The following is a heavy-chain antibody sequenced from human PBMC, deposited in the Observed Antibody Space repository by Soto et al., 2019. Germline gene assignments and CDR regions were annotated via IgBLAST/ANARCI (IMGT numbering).Heavy chain of an antibody. CDR3: ARDQHRIGYFISTTSSYDFYGIAV. D-gene: IGHD2-2*01. V-gene: IGHV3-53*01. CDR2: IYSGGST. J-gene: IGHJ6*02. CDR1: GFTVSSKY. Sequence: PGGTLRLSCAASGFTVSSKYMSWVRQAPGKGLEWVSVIYSGGSTYYADSVKGRFTISRDNSKNTLYLQMNSLRAEDTAVYYCARDQHRIGYFISTTSSYDFYGIAVWGE.